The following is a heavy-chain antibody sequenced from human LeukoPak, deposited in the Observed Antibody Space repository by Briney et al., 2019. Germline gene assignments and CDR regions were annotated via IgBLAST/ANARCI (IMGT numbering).Heavy chain of an antibody. CDR1: GYSFTSYW. D-gene: IGHD2-15*01. V-gene: IGHV5-51*01. CDR2: IYPGDSDT. Sequence: GESLKISCKGSGYSFTSYWIGWVRQMPGKGLEWMGIIYPGDSDTRYSPSFQGQVTISADKSISTAYLQWSSLKASDTAMYYCARHRRPVSATPYNYYMDVWGKGTTVTVSS. CDR3: ARHRRPVSATPYNYYMDV. J-gene: IGHJ6*03.